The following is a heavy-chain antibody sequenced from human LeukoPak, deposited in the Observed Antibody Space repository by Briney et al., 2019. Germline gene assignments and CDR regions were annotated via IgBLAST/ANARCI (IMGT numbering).Heavy chain of an antibody. V-gene: IGHV3-48*04. Sequence: QTGGSLRLSCAASGFTFSSYSMNWVRQAPGKGLEWVSYISSSSSTIYYADSVKGRFTISRDNAKNSLYLQMNSLRAEDTAVYYCARGAGPMADWGQGTLVTVSS. CDR3: ARGAGPMAD. J-gene: IGHJ4*02. CDR1: GFTFSSYS. CDR2: ISSSSSTI. D-gene: IGHD5-24*01.